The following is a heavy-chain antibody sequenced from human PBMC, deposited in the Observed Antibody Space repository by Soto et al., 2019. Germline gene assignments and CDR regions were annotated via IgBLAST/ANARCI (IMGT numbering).Heavy chain of an antibody. CDR3: ARDGFLTMVRGVITMDAFDI. V-gene: IGHV4-30-4*01. D-gene: IGHD3-10*01. J-gene: IGHJ3*02. Sequence: QVQLQESGPGLVKPSQTLSLTCTVSGGSISSGDYYWSWIRQPPGKGLEWIGYIYYSGSTYYNPSLKSRVTISVDTSKNQFSLKLSSVTAADTAVYYCARDGFLTMVRGVITMDAFDIWGQGTMVTVSS. CDR1: GGSISSGDYY. CDR2: IYYSGST.